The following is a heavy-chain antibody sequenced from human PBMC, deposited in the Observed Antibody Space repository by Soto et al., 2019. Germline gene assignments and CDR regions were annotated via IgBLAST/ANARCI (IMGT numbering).Heavy chain of an antibody. Sequence: EVHLLESGGGLVHPGASLRLSCGASGFTFSTCVMTWVRQAPGKGLEWVSCLTDSGTGTYYADAVKGRFTISSDNSKNTMYLQMNNLRAEDTGVYYCAKGLINGRWYAEDWGQGTLVTVSS. V-gene: IGHV3-23*01. CDR3: AKGLINGRWYAED. CDR1: GFTFSTCV. CDR2: LTDSGTGT. D-gene: IGHD6-13*01. J-gene: IGHJ4*02.